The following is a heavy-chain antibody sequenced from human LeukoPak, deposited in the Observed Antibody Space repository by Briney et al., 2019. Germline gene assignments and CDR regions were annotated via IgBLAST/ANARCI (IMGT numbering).Heavy chain of an antibody. CDR1: GFTFSSFA. J-gene: IGHJ5*02. D-gene: IGHD3-22*01. Sequence: GGSLRLSCAASGFTFSSFAMTWVRQAPGKGLEWVSVISGSGGRTYYADSVKGRFTLSRDNSNNTLSLEMSSLRAEDTAVYYRATEGTYYDSSGYYVSWGQGTLVTVSS. V-gene: IGHV3-23*01. CDR2: ISGSGGRT. CDR3: ATEGTYYDSSGYYVS.